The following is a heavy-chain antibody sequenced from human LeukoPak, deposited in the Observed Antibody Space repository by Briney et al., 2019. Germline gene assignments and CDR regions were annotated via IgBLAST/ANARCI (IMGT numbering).Heavy chain of an antibody. V-gene: IGHV4-31*03. Sequence: PSPSLSPTRTLSAGSISSGGYYWSWLHQHQGKGLEWFGNIDDSGSTYYNPSLKSRVTISVDTSKNQFSLKRSSVTAADTAGYYCARDLVGEGGAEHAADDAFEIWGEGTMVTVSS. CDR2: IDDSGST. CDR1: AGSISSGGYY. D-gene: IGHD2-15*01. J-gene: IGHJ3*02. CDR3: ARDLVGEGGAEHAADDAFEI.